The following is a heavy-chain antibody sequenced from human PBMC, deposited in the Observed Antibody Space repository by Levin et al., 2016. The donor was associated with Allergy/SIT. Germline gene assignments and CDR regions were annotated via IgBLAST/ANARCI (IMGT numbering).Heavy chain of an antibody. V-gene: IGHV3-23*01. J-gene: IGHJ6*03. CDR3: AKDGHHVSWYYYTDV. D-gene: IGHD5/OR15-5a*01. CDR1: GFTFSSHA. Sequence: GESLKISCAASGFTFSSHAMTWVRQAPGKGLEWVSTITATGFDTFYADSVKGRFTISRDNSKNSLYLQMNSLRDEDTAVYYCAKDGHHVSWYYYTDVWGKGTTVTVSS. CDR2: ITATGFDT.